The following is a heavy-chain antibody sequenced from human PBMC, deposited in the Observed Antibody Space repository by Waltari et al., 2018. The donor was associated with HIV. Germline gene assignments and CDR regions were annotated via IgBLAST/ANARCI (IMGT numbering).Heavy chain of an antibody. V-gene: IGHV1-18*01. CDR3: ARALWSGYYTPYYFDY. J-gene: IGHJ4*02. Sequence: QVQLVQSGAEVKKPGASVKVCCKASGYTFTSYGISWVRQAPGQGLEWMGWISAYNGHTNDAQTLQGRVTMTTDTSTSTAYMDLRSLRSDDTAFYYCARALWSGYYTPYYFDYWGQGTLVTVSS. CDR1: GYTFTSYG. D-gene: IGHD3-3*01. CDR2: ISAYNGHT.